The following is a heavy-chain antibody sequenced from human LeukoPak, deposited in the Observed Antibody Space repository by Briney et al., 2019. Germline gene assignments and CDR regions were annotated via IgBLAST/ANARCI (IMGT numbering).Heavy chain of an antibody. CDR1: GGSISSGSYY. D-gene: IGHD3-9*01. CDR3: ARARLRYFDWLSPFDY. V-gene: IGHV4-61*02. J-gene: IGHJ4*02. CDR2: IYTSGST. Sequence: SQTLSLTCTVSGGSISSGSYYWSWIRQPAGKGLEWIGRIYTSGSTNYNPSLKSRVTISVDTSKNQFSLKLSSVTAADTAVYYCARARLRYFDWLSPFDYWGQGTLVTVSS.